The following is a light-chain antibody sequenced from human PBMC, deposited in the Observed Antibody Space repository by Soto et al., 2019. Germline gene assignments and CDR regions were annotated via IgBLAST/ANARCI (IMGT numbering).Light chain of an antibody. J-gene: IGKJ5*01. Sequence: EIVLTQSPDTLSLSPGERATLSCWASHSVTTHLAWFQQRPGQTPRLLIYDASTRAPGIPARFSGRGSGADFTLTISSLEPEYFAVYYCQQRSDSITYGQGTRLEIK. CDR3: QQRSDSIT. CDR1: HSVTTH. CDR2: DAS. V-gene: IGKV3-11*01.